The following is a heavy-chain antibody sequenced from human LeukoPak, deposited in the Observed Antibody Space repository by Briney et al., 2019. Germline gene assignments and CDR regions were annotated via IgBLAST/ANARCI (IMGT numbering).Heavy chain of an antibody. Sequence: GASVKVSCKASGYTFTDYYIHWVRQAPGQGLEWMGWTNPNSGGTNYAQKFQDRVTMTRDASISTAYMELSSLRSDDTALYYCARRGSGNYYNVYYFDYWSQGTLVTVSS. CDR3: ARRGSGNYYNVYYFDY. J-gene: IGHJ4*02. CDR2: TNPNSGGT. CDR1: GYTFTDYY. V-gene: IGHV1-2*02. D-gene: IGHD3-10*01.